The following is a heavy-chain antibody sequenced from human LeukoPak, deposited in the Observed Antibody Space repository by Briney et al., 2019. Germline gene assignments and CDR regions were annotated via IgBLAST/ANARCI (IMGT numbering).Heavy chain of an antibody. D-gene: IGHD3-22*01. J-gene: IGHJ3*02. CDR3: ASDRTYYYDSSGYYPDAFDI. Sequence: GASVKVSCKASGGTFSSYAISWVRQAPGQGLEWMGGIIPIFGTANYAQEFQGRVTITADKSTSTAYMELSSLRSEDTAVYYCASDRTYYYDSSGYYPDAFDIWGQGTMVTVSS. V-gene: IGHV1-69*06. CDR1: GGTFSSYA. CDR2: IIPIFGTA.